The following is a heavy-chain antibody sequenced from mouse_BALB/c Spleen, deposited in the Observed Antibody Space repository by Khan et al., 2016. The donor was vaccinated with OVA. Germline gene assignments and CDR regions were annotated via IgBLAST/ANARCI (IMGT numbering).Heavy chain of an antibody. J-gene: IGHJ2*01. D-gene: IGHD3-2*02. Sequence: VQLKESGAELVRPGASVKLSCKTSGYIFTSYWIHWVKQRSGQGLEWIARIYPGANNTYYNENLKDRATLTADKSSSTAYMQLSSLNSEDSAVCFCTREEALYYFDYWGQGTTLTVSS. CDR2: IYPGANNT. V-gene: IGHV1-76*01. CDR3: TREEALYYFDY. CDR1: GYIFTSYW.